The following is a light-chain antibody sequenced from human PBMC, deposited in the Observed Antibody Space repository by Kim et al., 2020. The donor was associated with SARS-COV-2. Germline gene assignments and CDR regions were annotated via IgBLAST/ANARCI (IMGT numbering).Light chain of an antibody. CDR3: QQYDVWPRP. Sequence: VSPGERATLSCRASQRGSRNLAWYQKKSGQAPRLLIYGAATMATGIPARFSGSGSGTEFTLTISSLQSEDVAVYYCQQYDVWPRPFGLGTKVDIK. J-gene: IGKJ1*01. CDR1: QRGSRN. CDR2: GAA. V-gene: IGKV3-15*01.